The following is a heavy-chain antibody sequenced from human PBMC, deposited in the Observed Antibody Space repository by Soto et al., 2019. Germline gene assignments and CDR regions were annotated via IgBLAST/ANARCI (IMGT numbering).Heavy chain of an antibody. D-gene: IGHD2-15*01. CDR3: ARGRWFEDYYYGMDV. J-gene: IGHJ6*04. CDR1: GYTFTSYD. Sequence: ASVKVSCKASGYTFTSYDINWVRQGTGQGLEWMGWMNPNSGNTGYAQKFQGRVTMTRNTSISTAYMELSSLRSEDTAVYYCARGRWFEDYYYGMDVWGKGTTVTVSS. CDR2: MNPNSGNT. V-gene: IGHV1-8*01.